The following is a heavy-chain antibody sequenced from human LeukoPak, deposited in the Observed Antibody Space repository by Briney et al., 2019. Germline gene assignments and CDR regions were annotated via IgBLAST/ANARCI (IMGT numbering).Heavy chain of an antibody. D-gene: IGHD2-8*02. Sequence: SETLSLTCTVSGGSISSYYWSWIRQPPGKGLEWIGYIYYSGSTNYNPSLKSRVTISVDTSKNQFSLKLSSVTAADTAVYYCARDREPPAGGIGMDVWGQGTTVTVSS. J-gene: IGHJ6*02. CDR2: IYYSGST. CDR1: GGSISSYY. CDR3: ARDREPPAGGIGMDV. V-gene: IGHV4-59*01.